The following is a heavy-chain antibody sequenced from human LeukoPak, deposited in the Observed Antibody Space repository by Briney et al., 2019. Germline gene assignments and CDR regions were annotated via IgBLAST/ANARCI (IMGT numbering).Heavy chain of an antibody. Sequence: RASVKVSCKASGYTFKSSGITWVRQAPGQGLEWLGWIKAYNGDTNYAQKLQGRVTMTTDTSTSTAYMELRSLRSDDTVIYYCAREGGIVGALDYWGQGTLVTVSS. J-gene: IGHJ4*02. CDR2: IKAYNGDT. D-gene: IGHD1-26*01. CDR1: GYTFKSSG. V-gene: IGHV1-18*01. CDR3: AREGGIVGALDY.